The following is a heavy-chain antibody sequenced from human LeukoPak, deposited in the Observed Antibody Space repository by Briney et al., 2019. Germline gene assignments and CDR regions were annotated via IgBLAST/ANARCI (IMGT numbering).Heavy chain of an antibody. CDR2: ISGSGGST. J-gene: IGHJ4*02. Sequence: GGSLRLFWEASGFHLSSYAMSWVRQAPGKGLEWVSAISGSGGSTYYADSVKGRFTISRDNSKNTLYLQMNSLRAEDTAVYYCAKDRELYGDLQGYDYWGQGTLVTVSS. V-gene: IGHV3-23*01. CDR1: GFHLSSYA. CDR3: AKDRELYGDLQGYDY. D-gene: IGHD4-17*01.